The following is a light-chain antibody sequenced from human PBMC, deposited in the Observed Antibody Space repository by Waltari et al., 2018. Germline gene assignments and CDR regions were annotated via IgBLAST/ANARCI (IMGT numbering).Light chain of an antibody. CDR1: LFPRQF. CDR2: QHP. V-gene: IGLV3-25*03. J-gene: IGLJ3*02. Sequence: YELTQPPSVAVFPGQPARITCSGDLFPRQFVDLYQQKSTGQAPGLVCYQHPERASGIPGRFSGSASGPTVTLPISGFQADDEADYYCQASDSSGVWVFGGGTRLTVL. CDR3: QASDSSGVWV.